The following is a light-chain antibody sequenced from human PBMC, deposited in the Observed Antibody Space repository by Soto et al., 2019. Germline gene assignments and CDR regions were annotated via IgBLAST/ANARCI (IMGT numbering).Light chain of an antibody. CDR1: QGISSW. CDR2: AAS. Sequence: DIQMTQSPSSVSASVGDRVTITCRASQGISSWLAWYPQKPGKAPKLLIYAASSLQSGVPSRFSGSGSGTDFTLTISSLQSEDFSTYYCQQANSFPQTFGGGTKVEIK. J-gene: IGKJ4*01. V-gene: IGKV1-12*01. CDR3: QQANSFPQT.